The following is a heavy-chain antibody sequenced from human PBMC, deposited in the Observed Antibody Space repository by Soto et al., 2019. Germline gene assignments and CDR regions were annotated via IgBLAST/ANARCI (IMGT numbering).Heavy chain of an antibody. CDR1: GFTFTNSC. J-gene: IGHJ4*02. CDR2: SEVVGAGT. V-gene: IGHV3-74*01. Sequence: GSLRISFEASGFTFTNSCMHWVRQVPGKGLVWVSLSEVVGAGTRYSDSVRGRCTISRHNAENTLYLQMNSLRGEQTDVYYCTTVFDDWGQGTPVTVSS. CDR3: TTVFDD.